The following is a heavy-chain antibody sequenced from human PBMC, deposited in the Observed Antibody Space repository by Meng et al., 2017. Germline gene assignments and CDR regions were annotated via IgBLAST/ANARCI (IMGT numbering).Heavy chain of an antibody. D-gene: IGHD2-15*01. J-gene: IGHJ5*02. Sequence: QVHLVQWWAEVKKPGSSVKASCKASGGTFSSYAISWVRQAPGQGLEWMGGIIPIFATANYAQKFQGRVTITADESTSTAYMELSSLRSEDTAVYYCAKEVDNWFDPWGQGTLVTVSS. CDR3: AKEVDNWFDP. V-gene: IGHV1-69*01. CDR1: GGTFSSYA. CDR2: IIPIFATA.